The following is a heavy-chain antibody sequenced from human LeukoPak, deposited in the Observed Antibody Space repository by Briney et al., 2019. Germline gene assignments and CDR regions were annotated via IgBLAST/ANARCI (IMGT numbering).Heavy chain of an antibody. Sequence: ASVSVSCKASGYTFTSYDINWVPQATGQGLEWMGWMNPNSGNTGYAQKFQGRVTMTRNTPISTGYMELSRLRSEDTAVYYCARGGLGCSSTSCLLRGHFNYWGQGTLVTVSS. D-gene: IGHD2-2*01. CDR2: MNPNSGNT. J-gene: IGHJ4*02. CDR3: ARGGLGCSSTSCLLRGHFNY. V-gene: IGHV1-8*01. CDR1: GYTFTSYD.